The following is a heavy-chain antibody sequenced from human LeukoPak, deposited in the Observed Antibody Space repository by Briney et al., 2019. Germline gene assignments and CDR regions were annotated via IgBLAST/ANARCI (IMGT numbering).Heavy chain of an antibody. CDR3: ARGRRLGAYCGGDCYRYYFDY. CDR2: INHSGST. J-gene: IGHJ4*02. V-gene: IGHV4-34*01. Sequence: PSETLSLTCAVYGGSFSGYYWSWTRQPPGKGLEWIGEINHSGSTNYNPSLKSRVTISVDTSKNQFSLKLSSVTAADTAVYYCARGRRLGAYCGGDCYRYYFDYWGQGTLVTVSS. D-gene: IGHD2-21*02. CDR1: GGSFSGYY.